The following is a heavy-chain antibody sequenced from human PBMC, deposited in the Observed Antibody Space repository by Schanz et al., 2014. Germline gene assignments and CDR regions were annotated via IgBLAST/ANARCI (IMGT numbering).Heavy chain of an antibody. CDR1: GFSFGTYA. J-gene: IGHJ4*02. D-gene: IGHD1-1*01. CDR2: ISGGGGTT. Sequence: EVQLAESGGGLVQPGGSLRLSCAASGFSFGTYAMSWVRQAPGKGLEWVSAISGGGGTTYYTDSVKGRFTISRDNSKNTLYLQMNSLRAEDTAVYFCAKIERNEDWGQGTLVTVSS. CDR3: AKIERNED. V-gene: IGHV3-23*04.